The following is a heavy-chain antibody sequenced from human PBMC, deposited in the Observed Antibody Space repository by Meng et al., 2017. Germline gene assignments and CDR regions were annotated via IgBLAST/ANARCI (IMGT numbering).Heavy chain of an antibody. CDR3: ARENRWGPLDY. J-gene: IGHJ4*02. V-gene: IGHV7-4-1*02. CDR1: GYTFISYA. CDR2: MNTNAGNP. D-gene: IGHD3-16*01. Sequence: LEKPCDCVKVSCKASGYTFISYAMNWVRQGPVLSIEWIGWMNTNAGNPTYAQGFAGRFVFPFETSVGTAYLQISSLKAEDIAVYYCARENRWGPLDYWGQGTLVTVSS.